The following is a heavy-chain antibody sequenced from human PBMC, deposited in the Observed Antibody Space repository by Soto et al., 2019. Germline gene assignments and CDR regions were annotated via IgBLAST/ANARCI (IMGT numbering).Heavy chain of an antibody. Sequence: PGGSLRLSCAASGFTFSSYAMSWVRQAPGKGLEWVSAISGSGGNTYYADSVKGRFTISRDNSKNTLYLQMNSLRAEDTAVYYCAKYRSIAAAGRVPFDYWGQGTLVTVSS. CDR1: GFTFSSYA. V-gene: IGHV3-23*01. CDR3: AKYRSIAAAGRVPFDY. CDR2: ISGSGGNT. J-gene: IGHJ4*02. D-gene: IGHD6-13*01.